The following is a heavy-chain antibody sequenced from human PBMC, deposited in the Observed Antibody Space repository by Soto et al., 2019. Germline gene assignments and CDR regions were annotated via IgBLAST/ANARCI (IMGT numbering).Heavy chain of an antibody. CDR1: GFTFSSYG. D-gene: IGHD2-15*01. V-gene: IGHV3-33*01. Sequence: QVQLVESGGGVVQPGRSLRLSCAASGFTFSSYGMHWVRQAPGKGLEWVVVIWYDGSNKYYADSVKGRFTISRDNSKNTLYLQMNSLRDEDTAVYYCARDQMSGSCYSCAFDYWGQGTLVTVSS. J-gene: IGHJ4*02. CDR2: IWYDGSNK. CDR3: ARDQMSGSCYSCAFDY.